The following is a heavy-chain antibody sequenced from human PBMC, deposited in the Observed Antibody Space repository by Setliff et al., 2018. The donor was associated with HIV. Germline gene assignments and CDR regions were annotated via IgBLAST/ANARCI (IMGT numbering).Heavy chain of an antibody. CDR3: ARASYYYDSSGWVDY. J-gene: IGHJ4*02. CDR1: GFTFSTYP. V-gene: IGHV3-23*01. D-gene: IGHD3-22*01. CDR2: ISGSGGST. Sequence: GGSLRLSCAASGFTFSTYPMSWVRQAPGKGLEWVSGISGSGGSTYYADSVKGRFTISRDNAKNSLYLQMNSLRAEDTAVYYCARASYYYDSSGWVDYWGQGTLVTVSS.